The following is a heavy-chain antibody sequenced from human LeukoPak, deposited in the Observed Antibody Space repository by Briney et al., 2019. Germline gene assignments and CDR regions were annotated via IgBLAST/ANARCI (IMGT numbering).Heavy chain of an antibody. D-gene: IGHD3-22*01. CDR3: VREITMTVVVD. CDR1: GGSISSPSYH. J-gene: IGHJ4*02. CDR2: IYYTGTT. V-gene: IGHV4-39*07. Sequence: PSETLSHTCTVSGGSISSPSYHWGWIRQPPGKGLEWIGSIYYTGTTYYSPSLRSRLTMSVETSKNQFSLKLSSVTAADTAVYYCVREITMTVVVDGGQGTLVTVSS.